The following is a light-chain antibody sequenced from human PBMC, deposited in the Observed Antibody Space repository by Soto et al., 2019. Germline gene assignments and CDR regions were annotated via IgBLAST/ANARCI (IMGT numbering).Light chain of an antibody. CDR3: QQYNSYAGT. V-gene: IGKV1-5*01. Sequence: DIQMTHSPSTLSASVRDRVTITCRASQSISSWLAWYQQKPGKAPKLLIYDASSLESGVPSRFSGSGSGTEFTLTISSLQPDDFATYYCQQYNSYAGTFGQGTKVDI. CDR1: QSISSW. J-gene: IGKJ1*01. CDR2: DAS.